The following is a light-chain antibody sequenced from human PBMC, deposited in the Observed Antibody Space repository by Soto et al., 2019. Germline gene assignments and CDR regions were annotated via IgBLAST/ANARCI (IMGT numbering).Light chain of an antibody. CDR1: QSVNRD. V-gene: IGKV3-15*01. Sequence: EIVMTQSPDTLSVSPGERXXLXXXASQSVNRDLAWYQQTPGQAPRLLIYGASSRASGVPARFSGSGSGTEFTLTINGLQSDDXAVYXXXQYXNWPPLSFGGGTKVEIK. J-gene: IGKJ4*01. CDR3: XQYXNWPPLS. CDR2: GAS.